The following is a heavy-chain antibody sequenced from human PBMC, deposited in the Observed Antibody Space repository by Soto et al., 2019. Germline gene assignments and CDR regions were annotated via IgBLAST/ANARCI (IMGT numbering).Heavy chain of an antibody. J-gene: IGHJ6*03. CDR2: ISYDGSNK. V-gene: IGHV3-30*18. D-gene: IGHD2-8*01. Sequence: GSLRLSCAASGFTFSSYGMHWVRQAPGKGLEWVAVISYDGSNKYYADSVKGRFTISRDNSKNTLYLQMNSLRAEDTAVYYCAKGLTLYLRGYMDVWGKGTTVTVSS. CDR3: AKGLTLYLRGYMDV. CDR1: GFTFSSYG.